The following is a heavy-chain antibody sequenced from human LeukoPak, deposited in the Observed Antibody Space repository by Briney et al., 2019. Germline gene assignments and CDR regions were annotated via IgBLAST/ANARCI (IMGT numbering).Heavy chain of an antibody. V-gene: IGHV3-23*01. CDR3: AKDTSIGRYCTNGVCSPFDY. CDR1: GFTFSTYA. Sequence: GGSLRLSCAASGFTFSTYAMSWVRQAPGKGLEWVSSISDSGGSTYDADSVKGRFTISRDNSKNTLYLQMNSLRAEDTAVYYCAKDTSIGRYCTNGVCSPFDYWGQGTLVTVSS. J-gene: IGHJ4*02. D-gene: IGHD2-8*01. CDR2: ISDSGGST.